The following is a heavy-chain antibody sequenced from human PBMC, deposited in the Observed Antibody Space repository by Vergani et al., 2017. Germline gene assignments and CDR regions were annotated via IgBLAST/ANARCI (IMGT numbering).Heavy chain of an antibody. V-gene: IGHV2-5*01. D-gene: IGHD3-9*01. CDR3: VHRLGYFDWDGAGDV. CDR1: GFSLTTGGEG. Sequence: QVTLRESGPALVKPTQTLTLTCTFSGFSLTTGGEGVGWLRQPPGRALEWLAFVYWNDDERYSPSLKSRVTITKDTSKNEVILTMATMDPVDTATYYCVHRLGYFDWDGAGDVGGPGTMVTVSS. CDR2: VYWNDDE. J-gene: IGHJ3*01.